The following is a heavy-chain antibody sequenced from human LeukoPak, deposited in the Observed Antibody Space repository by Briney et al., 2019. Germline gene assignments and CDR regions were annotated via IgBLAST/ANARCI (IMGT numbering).Heavy chain of an antibody. CDR1: GGSIGNFY. D-gene: IGHD2-2*01. CDR2: IYYSGTT. CDR3: ARAASLDY. J-gene: IGHJ4*02. V-gene: IGHV4-59*01. Sequence: SETLSLTCTVSGGSIGNFYWNWIRQSPGKGLEWIGYIYYSGTTNYNPSLKSRVTISLGMSSNQFSLRLDSVTAADTAVHYCARAASLDYWGQGILVTVSS.